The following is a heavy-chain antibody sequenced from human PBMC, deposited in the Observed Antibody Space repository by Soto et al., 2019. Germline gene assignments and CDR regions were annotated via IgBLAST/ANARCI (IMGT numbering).Heavy chain of an antibody. D-gene: IGHD6-13*01. J-gene: IGHJ6*02. CDR2: ISAYNGNT. Sequence: GASVKVSCKASGYTFTSYGISWVRQAPGQGLEWMGWISAYNGNTNYAQKLQGRVTMTTDTSTSTAYMELRSLRSDDTAVYYCARDYRVAAGHLIYYYGMDVWGQGTTVTVSS. CDR3: ARDYRVAAGHLIYYYGMDV. V-gene: IGHV1-18*01. CDR1: GYTFTSYG.